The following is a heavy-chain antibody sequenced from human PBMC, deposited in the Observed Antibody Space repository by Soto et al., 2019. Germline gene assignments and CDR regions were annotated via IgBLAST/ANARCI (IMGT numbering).Heavy chain of an antibody. CDR1: GGSISSYY. CDR2: IYTSGST. V-gene: IGHV4-4*07. D-gene: IGHD2-21*02. J-gene: IGHJ4*02. Sequence: QVQLQESGPGLVKPSETLSLTCTVSGGSISSYYWSWIRQPAGKGLEWIGRIYTSGSTNYNPSLKSRVTRSVDTSKNQFSLKLSSVTAADTAVYYCAALSGRGAYCGGDCYSKDYWGQGTLVTVSS. CDR3: AALSGRGAYCGGDCYSKDY.